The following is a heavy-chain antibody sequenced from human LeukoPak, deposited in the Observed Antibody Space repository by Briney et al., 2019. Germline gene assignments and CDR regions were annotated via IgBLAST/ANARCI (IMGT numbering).Heavy chain of an antibody. CDR2: ISSSSSTI. D-gene: IGHD5-18*01. V-gene: IGHV3-48*04. Sequence: PGGSLRLSCAASGFTFRSYSMNWVRQAPGKGLEWVSYISSSSSTIYYADSVKGRFTISRDNAKNSLYLQMNSLRAEDTAVYYCARSLRTAMVWSYYFDYWGQGTLVTVSS. J-gene: IGHJ4*02. CDR1: GFTFRSYS. CDR3: ARSLRTAMVWSYYFDY.